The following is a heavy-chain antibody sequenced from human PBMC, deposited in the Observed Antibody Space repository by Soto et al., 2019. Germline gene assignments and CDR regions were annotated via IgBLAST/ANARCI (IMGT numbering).Heavy chain of an antibody. CDR3: AREGGHTMIVANDAFDI. D-gene: IGHD3-22*01. J-gene: IGHJ3*02. CDR1: GGTFSSYA. CDR2: IIPIFGTA. Sequence: SVKVSCKASGGTFSSYAISWVRQAPGQGLEWMGGIIPIFGTANYAQKFQGRVTITADKSTSTAYMELSSLRSEDTAVYYCAREGGHTMIVANDAFDIWGQGTMVTVSS. V-gene: IGHV1-69*06.